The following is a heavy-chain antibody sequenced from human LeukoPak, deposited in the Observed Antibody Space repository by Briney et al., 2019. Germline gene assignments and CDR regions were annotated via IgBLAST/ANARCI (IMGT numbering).Heavy chain of an antibody. J-gene: IGHJ4*02. V-gene: IGHV1-3*01. CDR3: ARQGGGFGY. D-gene: IGHD3-16*01. Sequence: ASVKVSCKASGYTFTSYTIHWVRQAPGQRLEWVGWINVGNGNTKYLEKFQGRVIITRDTSASTAYMELSSLTSEDTAVYYCARQGGGFGYWGQGTPVTVSS. CDR2: INVGNGNT. CDR1: GYTFTSYT.